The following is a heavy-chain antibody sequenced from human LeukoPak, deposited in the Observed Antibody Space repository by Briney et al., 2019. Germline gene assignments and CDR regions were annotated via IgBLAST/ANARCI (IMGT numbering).Heavy chain of an antibody. J-gene: IGHJ4*02. CDR3: VRGERVYSGYDYVAVAVQFDY. CDR1: GGSISSYY. CDR2: IYYSGST. V-gene: IGHV4-59*01. D-gene: IGHD5-12*01. Sequence: SETLSLTCTVSGGSISSYYWSWIRQPPGKGLEWIGYIYYSGSTNYNPSLKSRVTISVDTSKNQFSLKLSSVTAADTAVYYCVRGERVYSGYDYVAVAVQFDYWGQGTLVTVSS.